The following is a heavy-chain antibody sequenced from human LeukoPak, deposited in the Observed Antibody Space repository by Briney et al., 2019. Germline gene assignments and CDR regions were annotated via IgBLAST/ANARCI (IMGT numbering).Heavy chain of an antibody. CDR3: ARQRAYSSSSPFDY. J-gene: IGHJ4*02. D-gene: IGHD6-6*01. CDR1: GGSISSLY. Sequence: KPSETLSLTCSASGGSISSLYWSWIRQPPGKGLEWMGDIYYTGSNNYNPSLKSRVTMFVDLSKNQCSLRLSYGTAADTAVYYCARQRAYSSSSPFDYWGQGNLVTVSS. CDR2: IYYTGSN. V-gene: IGHV4-59*08.